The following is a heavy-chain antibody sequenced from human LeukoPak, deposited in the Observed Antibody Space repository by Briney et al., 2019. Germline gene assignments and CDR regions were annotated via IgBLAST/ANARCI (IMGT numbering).Heavy chain of an antibody. CDR1: GYSISSGYY. CDR3: AREAPPETHALADY. V-gene: IGHV4-38-2*02. J-gene: IGHJ4*02. Sequence: NPSETLSLTCTVSGYSISSGYYWGWIRQPPGKGLEWIGSIYHSGSTYYNPSLKSRVTISVDTSKNQFSLKLSSVTAADTAVYYCAREAPPETHALADYWGQGTLVTVSS. CDR2: IYHSGST.